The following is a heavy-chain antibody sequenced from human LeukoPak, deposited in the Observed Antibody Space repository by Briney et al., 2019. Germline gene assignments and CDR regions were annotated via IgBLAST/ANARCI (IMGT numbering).Heavy chain of an antibody. J-gene: IGHJ4*02. CDR3: ANGRVLTDPSYFDY. CDR1: LDTFSRDA. V-gene: IGHV1-69*05. CDR2: SIPILVTA. D-gene: IGHD4-17*01. Sequence: GASVKSSRKTPLDTFSRDAISSVRQAPGQGRECMGGSIPILVTANNAQKFQGKLTIATDESTSTAYMEQRSLRSEDTAVYYCANGRVLTDPSYFDYWGQGTLVTVSS.